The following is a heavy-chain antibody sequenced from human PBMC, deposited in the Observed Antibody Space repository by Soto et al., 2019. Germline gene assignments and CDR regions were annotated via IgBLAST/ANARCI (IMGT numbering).Heavy chain of an antibody. CDR2: IHYSGTS. CDR1: GDSISSSGQY. D-gene: IGHD2-21*01. V-gene: IGHV4-39*01. J-gene: IGHJ5*02. CDR3: ARHWIAGSSIP. Sequence: QVQLQESGPGLVKPSETLSLTCSVSGDSISSSGQYWGWIRQPPGKGLEWIGSIHYSGTSYYNPSLKSRVTIFVDPSKNQLSLKLSSVTAADTAVYYCARHWIAGSSIPWGQGTLVTVSS.